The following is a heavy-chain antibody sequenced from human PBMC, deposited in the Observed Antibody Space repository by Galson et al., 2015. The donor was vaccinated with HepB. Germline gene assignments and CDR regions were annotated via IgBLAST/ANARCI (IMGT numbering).Heavy chain of an antibody. Sequence: SVKVSCKASGGTFSNYAISWVRQAPGQGLEWMGQIIPIFGTANYAQKFQGRVTITTDESTSTAYMELSSLRSEDTAVYYCARIRYSSSGNYYYYMDVWGKGTTVTVSS. V-gene: IGHV1-69*05. CDR3: ARIRYSSSGNYYYYMDV. D-gene: IGHD6-6*01. CDR1: GGTFSNYA. CDR2: IIPIFGTA. J-gene: IGHJ6*03.